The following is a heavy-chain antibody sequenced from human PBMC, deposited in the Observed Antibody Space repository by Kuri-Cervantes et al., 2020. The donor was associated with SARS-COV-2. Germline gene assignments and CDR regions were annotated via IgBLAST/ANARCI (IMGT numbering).Heavy chain of an antibody. Sequence: SETLSLTCAVYGGSFSGYYWSWIRQPPGKGLEWIGEINHSGSTNYNPSLKSRVTISVDTSKNQFSLKLSSVTAADTAVYYCARGGFGYWGQGTLVTVSS. CDR2: INHSGST. J-gene: IGHJ4*02. V-gene: IGHV4-34*01. CDR1: GGSFSGYY. CDR3: ARGGFGY.